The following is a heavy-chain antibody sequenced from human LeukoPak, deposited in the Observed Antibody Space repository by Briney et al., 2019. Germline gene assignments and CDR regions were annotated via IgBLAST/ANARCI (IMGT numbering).Heavy chain of an antibody. CDR1: GYTFTGYY. Sequence: ASVKVSCKASGYTFTGYYMHWVRQAPGQGLEWMGWINCKSGGTKYAQKFQGRVTMIRETSISTAYMELNNLRSDDTAMYYCARVQNTRTWYWFDPWGQGTLVTVSS. V-gene: IGHV1-2*02. CDR2: INCKSGGT. CDR3: ARVQNTRTWYWFDP. J-gene: IGHJ5*02. D-gene: IGHD2/OR15-2a*01.